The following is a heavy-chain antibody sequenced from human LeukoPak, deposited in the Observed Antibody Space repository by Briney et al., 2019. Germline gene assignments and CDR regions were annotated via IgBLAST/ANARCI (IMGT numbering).Heavy chain of an antibody. D-gene: IGHD5-24*01. CDR2: IIPIFGTA. CDR3: ARETPRRGETRDGYR. CDR1: GGAFSSYA. V-gene: IGHV1-69*13. Sequence: ASVKVSCKASGGAFSSYAISWVRQAPGQGLEWMGGIIPIFGTANYAQKFQGRVTITADESTSTAYMELSSLRSEDTAVYYCARETPRRGETRDGYRWGQGTVVTVSS. J-gene: IGHJ4*02.